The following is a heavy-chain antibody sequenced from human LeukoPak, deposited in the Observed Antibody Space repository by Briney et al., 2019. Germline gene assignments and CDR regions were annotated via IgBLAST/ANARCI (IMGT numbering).Heavy chain of an antibody. V-gene: IGHV4-39*07. CDR1: GGSISSSSYY. Sequence: PSETLSLTCTVSGGSISSSSYYWGWIRQPPGKGLEWIGSIYYSGSTYYNPSLKSRVTISVDTSKNQFSLKLSSVTAADTAVYYCARTAMAPLYYFDYWGQGTLVTVSS. J-gene: IGHJ4*02. D-gene: IGHD5-18*01. CDR3: ARTAMAPLYYFDY. CDR2: IYYSGST.